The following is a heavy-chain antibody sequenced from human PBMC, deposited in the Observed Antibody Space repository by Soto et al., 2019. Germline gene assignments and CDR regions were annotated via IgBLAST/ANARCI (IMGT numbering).Heavy chain of an antibody. CDR1: GGTSTIYT. J-gene: IGHJ4*02. CDR3: ATDKYGAGRVGVHF. V-gene: IGHV1-69*08. D-gene: IGHD3-3*02. CDR2: IVPTLRIT. Sequence: QVQLVQSGAEVKKPGASLRVSCETSGGTSTIYTITWVRQAPGQGLQWMGRIVPTLRITNYAQEFQGRLTITADSSTSTAHIELTSLTSDDKAVYYCATDKYGAGRVGVHFWGQGTLVTVSS.